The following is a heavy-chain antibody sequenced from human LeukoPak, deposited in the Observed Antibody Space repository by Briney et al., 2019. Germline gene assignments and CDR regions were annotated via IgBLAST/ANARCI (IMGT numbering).Heavy chain of an antibody. J-gene: IGHJ4*02. CDR3: ARLTGI. CDR2: INHSGST. D-gene: IGHD7-27*01. V-gene: IGHV4-34*01. Sequence: SETLSLTCAVYGGSFSGYYWNWIRQPPGKGLEWIGEINHSGSTNYNPSLKSRVTLSVDTSKNQFSLKLNSVTAADTAVYYCARLTGIWGQGALVTVSS. CDR1: GGSFSGYY.